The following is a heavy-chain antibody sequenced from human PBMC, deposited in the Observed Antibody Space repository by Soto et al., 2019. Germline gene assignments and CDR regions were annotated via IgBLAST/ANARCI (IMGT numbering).Heavy chain of an antibody. CDR1: GGTFSSYA. Sequence: GASVKVSCKASGGTFSSYAIRWVRQAPGQGLEWMGGIIPIFGTANYAQKFQGRVTITADESTSTAYMELSSLRSEDTAVYYCARDGSGQRQLVSPYYYGMDVWGQGTTVTVSS. CDR2: IIPIFGTA. CDR3: ARDGSGQRQLVSPYYYGMDV. J-gene: IGHJ6*02. D-gene: IGHD6-13*01. V-gene: IGHV1-69*13.